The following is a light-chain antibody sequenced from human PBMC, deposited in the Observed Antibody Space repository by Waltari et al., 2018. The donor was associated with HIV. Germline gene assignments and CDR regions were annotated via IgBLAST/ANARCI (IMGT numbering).Light chain of an antibody. V-gene: IGLV1-40*01. CDR3: QTYDSSLSGSVV. Sequence: QSVLTQPPSVSGAPGQTVTIPCTGSSSNIGARFDVHWYQQIPGTAPKLLMYGTNRPSGVPDRFSGSKSGTSASLAITGLQAEDEADYYCQTYDSSLSGSVVFGGGTKLTVL. J-gene: IGLJ2*01. CDR1: SSNIGARFD. CDR2: GT.